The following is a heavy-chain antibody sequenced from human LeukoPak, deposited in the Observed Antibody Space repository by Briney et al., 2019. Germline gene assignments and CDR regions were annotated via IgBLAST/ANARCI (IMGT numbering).Heavy chain of an antibody. Sequence: PGGSLRLSCAASGFTFSDYYMSWIRQAPGKGLEWVSYISSSGSTIYYADSVKGRFTISRDNAKSSLYLQMNSLRAEDTAVYYCARYPPLGAAAGTLDAFDIWGQGTMVTVSS. CDR2: ISSSGSTI. CDR1: GFTFSDYY. V-gene: IGHV3-11*04. D-gene: IGHD6-13*01. J-gene: IGHJ3*02. CDR3: ARYPPLGAAAGTLDAFDI.